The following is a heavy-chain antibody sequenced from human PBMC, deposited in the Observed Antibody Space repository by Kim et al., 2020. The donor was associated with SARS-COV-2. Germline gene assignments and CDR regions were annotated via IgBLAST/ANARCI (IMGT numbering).Heavy chain of an antibody. CDR2: ISSSSSYI. Sequence: GGSLRLSCAASGFTFSNYSMNWVRQAPGKGLEWVSSISSSSSYIYYADSLKGRFTISRDNSKNSLYLQMNSLRAEDTAVYYCASDTAYSSSWTAGGGYCMDYWGQGTLVTVSS. J-gene: IGHJ4*01. D-gene: IGHD6-13*01. CDR3: ASDTAYSSSWTAGGGYCMDY. V-gene: IGHV3-21*01. CDR1: GFTFSNYS.